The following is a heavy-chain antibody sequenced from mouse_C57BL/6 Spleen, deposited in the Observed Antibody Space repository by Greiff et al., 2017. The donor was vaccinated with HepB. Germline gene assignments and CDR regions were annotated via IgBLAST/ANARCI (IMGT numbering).Heavy chain of an antibody. J-gene: IGHJ2*01. D-gene: IGHD1-1*01. V-gene: IGHV7-3*01. CDR2: IRNKANGYTT. CDR3: ARYSGYYGSSYNYFDY. Sequence: EVKLMESGGGLVQPGGSLSLSCAASGFTFTDYYMSWVRQPPGKALEWLGFIRNKANGYTTEYSASVKGRFTISRDNSQSILYLQMNALRAEDSATYYCARYSGYYGSSYNYFDYWGQGTTLTVSS. CDR1: GFTFTDYY.